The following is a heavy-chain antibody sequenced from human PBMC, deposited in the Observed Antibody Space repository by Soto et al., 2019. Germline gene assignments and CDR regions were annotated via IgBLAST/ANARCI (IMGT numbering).Heavy chain of an antibody. J-gene: IGHJ6*02. CDR3: ARSPCTNGVCYTYYYYGMDV. Sequence: ASVKVSCTASGCTFTSYAMHWVRQAPGQSLEWMGWINAGNGHTKYSQKFQGRVTITRATSEPPAYTELSSLRSADTAVYYCARSPCTNGVCYTYYYYGMDVWGQGTPVTVAS. CDR2: INAGNGHT. CDR1: GCTFTSYA. V-gene: IGHV1-3*01. D-gene: IGHD2-8*01.